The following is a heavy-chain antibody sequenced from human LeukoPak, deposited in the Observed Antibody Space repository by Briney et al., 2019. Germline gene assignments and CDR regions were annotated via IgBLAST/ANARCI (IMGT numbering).Heavy chain of an antibody. D-gene: IGHD3-22*01. CDR3: AKVDYYYDSSGYFFDY. V-gene: IGHV3-30*02. Sequence: GGSLRLSCAASGFTFSNYGMHWVRQAPGKGLEWVAFIRYDGSNKYYADSVKGRFTISRDNSKNPLYLQMNSLRAEDTAVYYCAKVDYYYDSSGYFFDYWGQGTLVTVSS. CDR2: IRYDGSNK. CDR1: GFTFSNYG. J-gene: IGHJ4*02.